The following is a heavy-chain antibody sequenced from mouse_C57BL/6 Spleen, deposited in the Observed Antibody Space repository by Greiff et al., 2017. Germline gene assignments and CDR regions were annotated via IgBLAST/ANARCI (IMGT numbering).Heavy chain of an antibody. J-gene: IGHJ2*01. Sequence: EVMLVESGGGLVKPGGSLKLSCAASGFTFSDYGMHWVRQAPEKGLEWVAYISSGSSTIYYADTVKGRFTISRDNAKNTLCLQMTSLRSEDTAMYYCARRENYYGSPLDYWGQGTTLTVAS. D-gene: IGHD1-1*01. CDR3: ARRENYYGSPLDY. CDR2: ISSGSSTI. CDR1: GFTFSDYG. V-gene: IGHV5-17*01.